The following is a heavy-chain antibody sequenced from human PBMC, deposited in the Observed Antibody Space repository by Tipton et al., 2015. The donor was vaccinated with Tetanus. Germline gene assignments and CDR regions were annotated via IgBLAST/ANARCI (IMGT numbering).Heavy chain of an antibody. J-gene: IGHJ4*02. Sequence: LSLTCAVSGASISSIYSWSWVRQAPGKGLMWVSRINGHGTNTAYADSVKGRFTISRDNAKNTLYLQMNSLRAEDTAVYYCARDSPDILLVPAVWGQGTLVTVSS. CDR1: GASISSIYS. CDR2: INGHGTNT. V-gene: IGHV3-74*01. D-gene: IGHD2-2*01. CDR3: ARDSPDILLVPAV.